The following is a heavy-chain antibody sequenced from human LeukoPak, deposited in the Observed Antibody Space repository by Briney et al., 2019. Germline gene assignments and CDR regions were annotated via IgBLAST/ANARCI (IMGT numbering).Heavy chain of an antibody. CDR1: GGSISGHY. Sequence: PSETLSLTCTVSGGSISGHYWNWIRQPPGKGLEWIGYIYYSGSTNYHPSLKSRVTISVDTSKNQFSLNLNSVTATDTAVYFCARGRGWYWEGWFHPWGQGTLVTVSS. CDR3: ARGRGWYWEGWFHP. D-gene: IGHD1-26*01. CDR2: IYYSGST. J-gene: IGHJ5*02. V-gene: IGHV4-59*11.